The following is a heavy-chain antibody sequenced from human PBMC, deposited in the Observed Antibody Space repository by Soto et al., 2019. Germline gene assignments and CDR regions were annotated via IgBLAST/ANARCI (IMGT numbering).Heavy chain of an antibody. Sequence: PGGSLRLSCAASGFTFSSYEMNWVRQAPGKGLEWVSYISSSGSTIYYADSVKGRFTISRDNAKNSPYLQMNSLRAEDTAVYYCARVNHYDILTGFRGNSHLMDVWGQGTTVTVSS. CDR3: ARVNHYDILTGFRGNSHLMDV. D-gene: IGHD3-9*01. CDR2: ISSSGSTI. J-gene: IGHJ6*02. V-gene: IGHV3-48*03. CDR1: GFTFSSYE.